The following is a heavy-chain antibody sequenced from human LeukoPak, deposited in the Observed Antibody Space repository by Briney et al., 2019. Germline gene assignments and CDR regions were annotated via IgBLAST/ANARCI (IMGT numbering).Heavy chain of an antibody. Sequence: GGSLRLSCAASGFTFSSYSMNWVRQAPGKGLEWVSSISSSSSYIYYADSVKGRFTISRDNAKNSLYLQMNSLRAEDTAVYYCARDGLPYYYYMDVWGKGTTVTISS. CDR2: ISSSSSYI. J-gene: IGHJ6*03. D-gene: IGHD3-10*01. V-gene: IGHV3-21*01. CDR1: GFTFSSYS. CDR3: ARDGLPYYYYMDV.